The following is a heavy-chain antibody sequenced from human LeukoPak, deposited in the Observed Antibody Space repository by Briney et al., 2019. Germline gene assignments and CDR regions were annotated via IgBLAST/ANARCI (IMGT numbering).Heavy chain of an antibody. CDR2: ISNSGTTI. Sequence: QPGGSLRLSCAASGFTFSNYEMNWVRQAPGKGLEWVSYISNSGTTIYYTDSAKGRFTISRDNAQNSLYLQMNSLRAEDTAVYYCARAVAGTPIDYWGQGTLVTVSS. CDR3: ARAVAGTPIDY. D-gene: IGHD6-19*01. CDR1: GFTFSNYE. V-gene: IGHV3-48*03. J-gene: IGHJ4*02.